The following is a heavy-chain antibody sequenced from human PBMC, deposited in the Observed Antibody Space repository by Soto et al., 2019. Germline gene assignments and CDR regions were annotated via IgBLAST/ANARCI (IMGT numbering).Heavy chain of an antibody. J-gene: IGHJ6*02. CDR3: VFGEESRYYYNGMDV. V-gene: IGHV3-48*01. Sequence: PGGSLRLSCAASGFTFNSYSMNWVRQAPGKGLEWVSYISSSSSTIYYADSVKGRFTISRDNAKNSLNLKINSLRAEDTEEYYWVFGEESRYYYNGMDVWGQGTTVTVSS. CDR1: GFTFNSYS. CDR2: ISSSSSTI. D-gene: IGHD3-10*01.